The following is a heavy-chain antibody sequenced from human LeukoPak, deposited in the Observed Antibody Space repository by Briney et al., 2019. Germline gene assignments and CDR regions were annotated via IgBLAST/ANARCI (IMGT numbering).Heavy chain of an antibody. D-gene: IGHD6-19*01. Sequence: SETLSLTCSVSGGSISNNYWSWIRQPPGEGLEWMGYIFYSGSSDSNPSLKSRVTISVDTSKNQFSLKLTSVTAADTAVYYCARRYSNGWYFDYWGQGTLVTVSS. CDR2: IFYSGSS. J-gene: IGHJ4*02. CDR3: ARRYSNGWYFDY. CDR1: GGSISNNY. V-gene: IGHV4-59*08.